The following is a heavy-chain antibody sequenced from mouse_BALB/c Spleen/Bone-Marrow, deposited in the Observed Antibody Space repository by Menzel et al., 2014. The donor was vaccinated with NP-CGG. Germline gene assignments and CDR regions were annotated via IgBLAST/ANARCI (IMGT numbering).Heavy chain of an antibody. D-gene: IGHD2-2*01. CDR2: IRNKANGYTT. CDR3: ARDGYDDY. V-gene: IGHV7-3*02. J-gene: IGHJ2*01. CDR1: GFTFTDYY. Sequence: EVRLVESGGGLVQPGGSLRLSCATSGFTFTDYYMSWVRRPPGKALEWLGFIRNKANGYTTEYSASVKGRFTISRDNSQSILYLQMNTLRAEDSATNYCARDGYDDYWGQGTTLTVSS.